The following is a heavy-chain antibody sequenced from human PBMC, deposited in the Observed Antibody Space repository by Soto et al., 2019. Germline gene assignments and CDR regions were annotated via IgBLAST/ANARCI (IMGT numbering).Heavy chain of an antibody. V-gene: IGHV1-2*04. Sequence: ASVKVSCKASGYTFTAYYIHWVRQAPGQGLEWMGWINPHSGVTNYAQTFQGWVTMTRDTSISTAYMELRRLRSDDTAVYYCARVSRGNSLDYFDYWGQGTLVTVSS. J-gene: IGHJ4*02. CDR1: GYTFTAYY. CDR3: ARVSRGNSLDYFDY. D-gene: IGHD4-4*01. CDR2: INPHSGVT.